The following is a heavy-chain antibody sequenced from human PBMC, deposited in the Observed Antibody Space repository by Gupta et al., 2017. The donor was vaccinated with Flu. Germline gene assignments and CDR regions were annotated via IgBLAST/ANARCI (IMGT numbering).Heavy chain of an antibody. V-gene: IGHV3-23*01. D-gene: IGHD2-15*01. CDR3: AKDCSGNTCYPTPDY. CDR2: ISGSGDRT. J-gene: IGHJ4*02. CDR1: GFSFSSYA. Sequence: EGQLLESGGDLVQPGGSLRLSCAASGFSFSSYAISWVRQAPGKGLEWVSTISGSGDRTYYADSVRGRFTISRDNSKNTLFLQMNSLRAEDTALYYCAKDCSGNTCYPTPDYWGQGTLVTVSA.